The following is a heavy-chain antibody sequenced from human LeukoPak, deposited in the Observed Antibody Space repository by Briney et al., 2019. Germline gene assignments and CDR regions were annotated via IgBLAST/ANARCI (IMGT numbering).Heavy chain of an antibody. CDR2: ISAYNGNT. V-gene: IGHV1-18*04. CDR3: ARDLGVAVAGLGGY. CDR1: GYTFTSYG. J-gene: IGHJ4*02. Sequence: ASVNVSCKASGYTFTSYGISWVRQAPGQGLAWMGWISAYNGNTNYAQKLQGRITMTTDTSTNTAYMELRSLRSDDTAVYYCARDLGVAVAGLGGYWGQGTLVTVSS. D-gene: IGHD6-19*01.